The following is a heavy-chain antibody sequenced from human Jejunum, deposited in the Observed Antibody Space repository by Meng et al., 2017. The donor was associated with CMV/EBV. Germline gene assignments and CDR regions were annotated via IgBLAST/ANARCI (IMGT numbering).Heavy chain of an antibody. V-gene: IGHV3-74*03. Sequence: SAFTFSDYWMHWVRRATGKGRVWVSRINNDGGTTVYADSVKSRFTISRDNAKNTLSLQMNSLRGEDTAVYYCAREQSSSYAFDIWGQGTVVTVSS. J-gene: IGHJ3*02. CDR1: AFTFSDYW. D-gene: IGHD6-6*01. CDR3: AREQSSSYAFDI. CDR2: INNDGGTT.